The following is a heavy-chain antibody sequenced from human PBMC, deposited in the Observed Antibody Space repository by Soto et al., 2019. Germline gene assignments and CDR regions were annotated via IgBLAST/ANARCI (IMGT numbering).Heavy chain of an antibody. D-gene: IGHD5-12*01. CDR1: GYSISSDYY. Sequence: SETLSLTCAVSGYSISSDYYWGWIRQPPGKGLEWIGSIYHSGSTYYNPSLKSRVTISVDTSKNQFSLKLSSVTAADTAVYYCAKGDGYNENWFDPWGQGTLVTVS. CDR3: AKGDGYNENWFDP. J-gene: IGHJ5*02. V-gene: IGHV4-38-2*01. CDR2: IYHSGST.